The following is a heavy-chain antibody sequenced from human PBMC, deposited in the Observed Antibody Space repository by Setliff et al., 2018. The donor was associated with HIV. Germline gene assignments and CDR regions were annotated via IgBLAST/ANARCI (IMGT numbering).Heavy chain of an antibody. J-gene: IGHJ5*02. D-gene: IGHD2-15*01. CDR2: ISSSSDTI. V-gene: IGHV3-48*01. Sequence: LRLSCAASGFTFSYYSMNWVRQAPGKGLEWVSYISSSSDTIYYADSVKGRFTISRDNAKNSLYLQMNSLRAEDTAIYYCARGVVVAAHNWFDPWGQGTLVTVPQ. CDR3: ARGVVVAAHNWFDP. CDR1: GFTFSYYS.